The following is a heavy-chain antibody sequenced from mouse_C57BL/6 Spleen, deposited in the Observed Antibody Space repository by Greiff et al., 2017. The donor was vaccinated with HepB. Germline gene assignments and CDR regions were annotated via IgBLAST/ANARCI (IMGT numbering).Heavy chain of an antibody. Sequence: VKLMESGPGLVAPSQSLSITCTVSGFSLTSYGVHWVRQPPGKGLEWLVVIWSDGSTTYNSALKSRLSISKDNSKSQVFLKMNSLQTDDTAMYYCARHELRSPYAMDYWGQGTSVTVSS. V-gene: IGHV2-6-1*01. CDR3: ARHELRSPYAMDY. CDR1: GFSLTSYG. J-gene: IGHJ4*01. CDR2: IWSDGST. D-gene: IGHD1-1*01.